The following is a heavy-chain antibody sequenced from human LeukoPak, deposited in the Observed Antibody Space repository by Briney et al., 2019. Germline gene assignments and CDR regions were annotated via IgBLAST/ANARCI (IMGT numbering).Heavy chain of an antibody. V-gene: IGHV1-3*01. Sequence: ASVKVSCKAPGYTFTSYAMHWVRQAPGQRLEWMGWINAGNGNTKYSQKFQGRVTITRDTSASTAYMELSSLRSEDTAVYYCAREVKREELWFDPWGQGTLVTVSS. CDR1: GYTFTSYA. D-gene: IGHD4-23*01. CDR3: AREVKREELWFDP. J-gene: IGHJ5*02. CDR2: INAGNGNT.